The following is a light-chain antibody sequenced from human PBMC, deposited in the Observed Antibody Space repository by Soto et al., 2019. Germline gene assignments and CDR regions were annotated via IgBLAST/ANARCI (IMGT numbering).Light chain of an antibody. J-gene: IGKJ3*01. CDR3: QQYDDLPIT. V-gene: IGKV1-33*01. CDR1: QNIRKY. CDR2: DAS. Sequence: DIQMTQSPSSLSESVGDRVTITCQASQNIRKYLNWYQQKPGQAPKLLIDDASNLGIGFPSRFSGSGAGKDFTFTISSLQPEEMATYYCQQYDDLPITFGPGTKVDMK.